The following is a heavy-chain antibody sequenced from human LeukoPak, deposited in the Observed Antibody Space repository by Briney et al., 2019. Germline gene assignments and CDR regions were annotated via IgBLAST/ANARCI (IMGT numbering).Heavy chain of an antibody. D-gene: IGHD3-10*01. V-gene: IGHV4-59*01. Sequence: PSETLSLTCTVSGGSISSSYWTWLRQPPGKGLEWIGYIYYNGATNYNPSLKSRVAISVATSKNQFSLNLSSVTAADTAVYYCARGDYSGYYFDYWGQGTLVTVSS. CDR2: IYYNGAT. J-gene: IGHJ4*02. CDR3: ARGDYSGYYFDY. CDR1: GGSISSSY.